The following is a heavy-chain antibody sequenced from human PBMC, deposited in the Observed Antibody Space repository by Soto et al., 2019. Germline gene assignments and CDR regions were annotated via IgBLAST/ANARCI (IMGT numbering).Heavy chain of an antibody. CDR2: IYYSGST. D-gene: IGHD2-21*01. CDR3: ARLWGWYFDY. V-gene: IGHV4-31*11. J-gene: IGHJ4*02. CDR1: GGSISSGGYY. Sequence: SETLSLTCAVSGGSISSGGYYWSWIRQHPGKGLEWIGYIYYSGSTNYNPSLKSRVTISVDTSKNQFSLKLSSVTAADTAVYYCARLWGWYFDYWGQGTLVTVSS.